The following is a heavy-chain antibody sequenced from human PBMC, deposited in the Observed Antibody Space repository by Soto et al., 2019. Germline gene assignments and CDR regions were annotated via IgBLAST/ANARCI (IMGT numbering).Heavy chain of an antibody. J-gene: IGHJ6*02. CDR1: GGSFSGYY. CDR2: INHSGST. D-gene: IGHD3-22*01. CDR3: ARDFKVVVGFYGMDV. V-gene: IGHV4-34*01. Sequence: QVQLQQWGAGLLKPSETLSLTCAVYGGSFSGYYWSWIRQPPGKGLEWIGEINHSGSTNYNPSLKSRVTISVDTSKNQCSLKLSSVTAADTAVYYCARDFKVVVGFYGMDVWGQGTTVTVSS.